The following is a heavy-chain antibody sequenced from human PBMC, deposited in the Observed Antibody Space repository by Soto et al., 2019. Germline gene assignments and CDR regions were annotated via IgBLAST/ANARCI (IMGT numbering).Heavy chain of an antibody. V-gene: IGHV1-18*01. CDR3: ASRNKWHYRPRS. CDR2: SSAYNGNT. CDR1: GYTFTGSG. D-gene: IGHD1-7*01. J-gene: IGHJ5*02. Sequence: QVQLVQSGAEVKKPGASVKVSCKASGYTFTGSGISWVRKAPGQGLEWIGWSSAYNGNTNYAKKIQGRVTMTTDTTTSTDYMELRSVRSDDTAVYCVASRNKWHYRPRSWGQGTLVTVPS.